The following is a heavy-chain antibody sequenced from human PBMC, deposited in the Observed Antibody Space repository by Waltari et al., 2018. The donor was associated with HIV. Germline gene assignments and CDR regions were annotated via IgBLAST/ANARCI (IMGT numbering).Heavy chain of an antibody. J-gene: IGHJ3*02. CDR1: GGTFSNSA. CDR3: ASASRDTAMGAFDI. V-gene: IGHV1-69*01. D-gene: IGHD5-18*01. Sequence: QVQPVQSGAEVKKPGSSVKVSCKASGGTFSNSAINWVRQAPGQGLEWMGGISPIFGSANYAQKVQGRVTIAAAESTSTVYMKLSSLGAENTAVYYCASASRDTAMGAFDIWGQGTMVTVSS. CDR2: ISPIFGSA.